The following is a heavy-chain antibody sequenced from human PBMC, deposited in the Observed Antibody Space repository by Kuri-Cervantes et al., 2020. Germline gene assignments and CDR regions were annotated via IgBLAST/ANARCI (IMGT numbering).Heavy chain of an antibody. D-gene: IGHD3-9*01. Sequence: GGSLRLSCAASGFTFSNYWMHWVRQAPGKGLEWIGRIYSKTDGGTTDYAAPVKGRFTISRDDSKTTLFLQMNSLKTEDTAVYYCTTEYYDVLTGYYNFDYWGQGTLVTVSS. CDR1: GFTFSNYW. V-gene: IGHV3-15*01. J-gene: IGHJ4*02. CDR3: TTEYYDVLTGYYNFDY. CDR2: IYSKTDGGTT.